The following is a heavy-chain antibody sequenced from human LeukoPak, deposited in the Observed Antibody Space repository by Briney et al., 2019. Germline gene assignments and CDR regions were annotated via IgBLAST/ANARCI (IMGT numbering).Heavy chain of an antibody. J-gene: IGHJ4*02. Sequence: SVKVSCKASGGTFSSYAISWVRQAPGQGLEWMGGIIPIFGTASYAQKFQGRVTITADESTSTAYMELSSLRSEDTAVYYCARTRPIMIFGVVIPTSWGQGTLVTASS. D-gene: IGHD3-3*01. CDR3: ARTRPIMIFGVVIPTS. V-gene: IGHV1-69*01. CDR1: GGTFSSYA. CDR2: IIPIFGTA.